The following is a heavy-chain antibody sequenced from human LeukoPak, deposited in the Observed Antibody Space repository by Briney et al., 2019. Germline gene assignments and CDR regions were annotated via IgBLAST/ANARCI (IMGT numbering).Heavy chain of an antibody. CDR1: GGSVSDYY. V-gene: IGHV4-59*02. CDR3: ARDRFDDRSGYYYHYYYYMDV. D-gene: IGHD3-22*01. Sequence: SETLSLTCTISGGSVSDYYWSWIRQSPGKGLEWIGYIYHTGSTSYSPPLKSRVTISADTSQNQFSLKLSSVTAADTAVYYCARDRFDDRSGYYYHYYYYMDVWGKGTTVTVSS. J-gene: IGHJ6*03. CDR2: IYHTGST.